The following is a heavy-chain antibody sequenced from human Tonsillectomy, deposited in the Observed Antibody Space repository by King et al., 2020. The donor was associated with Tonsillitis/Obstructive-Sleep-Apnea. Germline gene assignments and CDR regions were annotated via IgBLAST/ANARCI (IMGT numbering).Heavy chain of an antibody. CDR1: GYTFTSYY. D-gene: IGHD3-3*01. CDR2: INPSVGST. Sequence: VQLVESGAEVKKPGASVKVSCKASGYTFTSYYMHWVRQAPGQGLEWMGIINPSVGSTSYAQKFQGRVTMTRETSTSTVYMELSSLRCEDTAVYYCARALFGVVPDAFDIWGQGTMVTVSS. CDR3: ARALFGVVPDAFDI. V-gene: IGHV1-46*01. J-gene: IGHJ3*02.